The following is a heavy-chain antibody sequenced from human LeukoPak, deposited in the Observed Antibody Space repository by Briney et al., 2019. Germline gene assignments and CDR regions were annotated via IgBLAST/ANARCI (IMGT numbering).Heavy chain of an antibody. CDR1: GGSFSGYY. V-gene: IGHV4-34*01. Sequence: SETLSLTCAVYGGSFSGYYWSWIRQPPGKGLEWIGEINHSGSTNYNPSLKSRVTISVDTSKNQFSLKLSSVTAADTAVYYCAVVITEGARWSRDYWGQGTLVTVSS. D-gene: IGHD3-22*01. CDR3: AVVITEGARWSRDY. J-gene: IGHJ4*02. CDR2: INHSGST.